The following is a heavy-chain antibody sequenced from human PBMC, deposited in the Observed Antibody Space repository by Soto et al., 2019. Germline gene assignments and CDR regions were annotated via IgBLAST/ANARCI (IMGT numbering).Heavy chain of an antibody. CDR2: INPNSGGT. D-gene: IGHD2-2*01. CDR3: ARQTSPSTPYYYYGMDV. V-gene: IGHV1-2*04. CDR1: GYTFTGYY. J-gene: IGHJ6*02. Sequence: GASVKVSCKASGYTFTGYYMHWVRQAPGQGLEWMGWINPNSGGTNYAQKFQGWVTMTRDTSISTAYMELSRLRSDDTAVYYCARQTSPSTPYYYYGMDVWGQGTTVTVSS.